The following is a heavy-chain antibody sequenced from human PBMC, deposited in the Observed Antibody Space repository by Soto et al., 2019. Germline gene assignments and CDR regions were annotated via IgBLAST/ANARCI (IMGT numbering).Heavy chain of an antibody. CDR1: GGSISSGGYY. V-gene: IGHV4-31*03. J-gene: IGHJ4*02. Sequence: QVQLQESGPGLVKPSQTLSLTCTVSGGSISSGGYYWSWIRQHPGKGLEWIGYIYYSGITYYNPSLKSRXXIXVXXSKNQFSLKVSSVTAADTAVYYCARDRGGYGHFDYWGQGTLVTVST. CDR2: IYYSGIT. D-gene: IGHD3-22*01. CDR3: ARDRGGYGHFDY.